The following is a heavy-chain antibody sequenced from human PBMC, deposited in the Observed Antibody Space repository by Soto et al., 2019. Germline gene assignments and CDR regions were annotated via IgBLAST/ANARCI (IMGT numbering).Heavy chain of an antibody. Sequence: SETLAVTCTVSDGSISIYYWSWIRQPPGKGLELIGYIYYSGSTNYNPSLKSRVTISVDTSKNQFSLKLSSVTAADTAVYYCARDRGYYDSSGYFDYWGQGTMVTVSS. CDR1: DGSISIYY. CDR2: IYYSGST. J-gene: IGHJ4*02. CDR3: ARDRGYYDSSGYFDY. D-gene: IGHD3-22*01. V-gene: IGHV4-59*01.